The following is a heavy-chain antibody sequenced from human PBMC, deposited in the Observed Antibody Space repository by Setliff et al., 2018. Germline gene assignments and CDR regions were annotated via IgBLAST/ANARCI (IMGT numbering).Heavy chain of an antibody. Sequence: GASVKVSCKASGYTFTGYYMHWVRQAPGQGLEWMGWTNTNTGNPTYAQGFTGRFVFSLDTSVSTAYLQISSLKAEDTAVYYCARGEYTSLPSGVYYHMDVWGKGTTVTV. CDR3: ARGEYTSLPSGVYYHMDV. CDR2: TNTNTGNP. D-gene: IGHD6-6*01. CDR1: GYTFTGYY. V-gene: IGHV7-4-1*02. J-gene: IGHJ6*03.